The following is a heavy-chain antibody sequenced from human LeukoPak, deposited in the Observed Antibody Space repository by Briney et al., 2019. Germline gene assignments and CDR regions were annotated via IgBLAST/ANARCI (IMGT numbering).Heavy chain of an antibody. CDR3: ARDRRDIVVVPDQTLDY. J-gene: IGHJ4*02. D-gene: IGHD2-2*01. CDR1: GFTFSSYA. Sequence: GGSLRLSCAASGFTFSSYAMHWVRQAPGKGLEWVAVISYDGSNKYYADSVKGRFTISRDNSKNTLYLQMNNLRAEDTAVYYCARDRRDIVVVPDQTLDYWGQGTLVTVSS. CDR2: ISYDGSNK. V-gene: IGHV3-30-3*01.